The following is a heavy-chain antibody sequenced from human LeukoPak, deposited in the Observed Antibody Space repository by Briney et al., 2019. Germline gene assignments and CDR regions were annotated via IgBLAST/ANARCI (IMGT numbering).Heavy chain of an antibody. Sequence: GGSLRLSCAASGFIFRNYWMHWVRQAPGKGLEWVSVIYSGGTTNYADSVKGRFTISRDNSKNTLFLQMNSLRAEDTAVYYCARGGYSSSWYHFDYWGQGTLVTVSS. CDR2: IYSGGTT. J-gene: IGHJ4*02. CDR1: GFIFRNYW. V-gene: IGHV3-53*01. D-gene: IGHD6-13*01. CDR3: ARGGYSSSWYHFDY.